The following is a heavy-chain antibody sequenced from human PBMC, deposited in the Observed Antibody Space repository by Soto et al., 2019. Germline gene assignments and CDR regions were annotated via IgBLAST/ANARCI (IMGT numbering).Heavy chain of an antibody. V-gene: IGHV1-3*01. Sequence: ASVKVSCKASRYTFTNYAVHWVRQAPGQGLEWVGWINADNGKTNYAQNFQGRVTLTTETSTNTAYMELRTLTSDDTAVYYCVREKDGNSGGCYDFWGQGTLVTVSS. D-gene: IGHD1-26*01. CDR1: RYTFTNYA. CDR2: INADNGKT. CDR3: VREKDGNSGGCYDF. J-gene: IGHJ4*02.